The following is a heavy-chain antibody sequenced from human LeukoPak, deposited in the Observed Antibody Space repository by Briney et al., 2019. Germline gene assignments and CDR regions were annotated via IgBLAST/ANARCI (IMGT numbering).Heavy chain of an antibody. D-gene: IGHD6-6*01. CDR1: GYTFTGSY. J-gene: IGHJ6*03. CDR3: ARHGSSSRDYYYYYMDV. CDR2: INPNSGGT. Sequence: ASVKVSCKASGYTFTGSYMHWVRQAPGQGLEWMGWINPNSGGTNYAQKFQGKVTMTRDTSISTAYMALSRLRSDDTAVHYCARHGSSSRDYYYYYMDVWGKGTTVTVSS. V-gene: IGHV1-2*02.